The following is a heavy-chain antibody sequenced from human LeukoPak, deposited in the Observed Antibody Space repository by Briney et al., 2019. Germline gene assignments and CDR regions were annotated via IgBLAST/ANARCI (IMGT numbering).Heavy chain of an antibody. Sequence: SETLSLTCTVSGGSISSYYGSWIRQPAGKGLEWIGRIYISGSTNYNPSLKSRVTMSVDTSKNQFSLKLSSVTAADTAVYYCARDYSSSSGKAFDIWGQGTMVTVSS. D-gene: IGHD6-6*01. CDR3: ARDYSSSSGKAFDI. V-gene: IGHV4-4*07. J-gene: IGHJ3*02. CDR2: IYISGST. CDR1: GGSISSYY.